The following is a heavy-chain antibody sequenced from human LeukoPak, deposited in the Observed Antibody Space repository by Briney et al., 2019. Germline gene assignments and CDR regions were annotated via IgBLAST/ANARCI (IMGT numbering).Heavy chain of an antibody. V-gene: IGHV3-23*01. CDR2: ISGSGGSI. Sequence: GGSLRLSCAASGFTFSSYAMSWVRQAPGKGLEWVSAISGSGGSIYYADSVKGRFTISRDNSKNTLYLQMNSLRAEDTAVYYCAKAQQLVYYFDYWGQGTLVTVSS. CDR3: AKAQQLVYYFDY. D-gene: IGHD6-13*01. J-gene: IGHJ4*02. CDR1: GFTFSSYA.